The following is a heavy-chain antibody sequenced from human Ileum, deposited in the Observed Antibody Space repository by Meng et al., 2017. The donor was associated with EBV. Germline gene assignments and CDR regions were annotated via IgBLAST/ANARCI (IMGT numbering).Heavy chain of an antibody. CDR2: IHHTRGP. D-gene: IGHD2-8*01. Sequence: QVQLQDSGPGLVGPSGTLSLTCSFSGDSISNEHWWSWVRQSPGKGLEWIGEIHHTRGPNYNPSLKSRVIISVDKSNNHFSLRLSAVTAADTAVYYCASNGAFSLDHWGQGTLVTVSS. J-gene: IGHJ4*02. CDR3: ASNGAFSLDH. CDR1: GDSISNEHW. V-gene: IGHV4-4*02.